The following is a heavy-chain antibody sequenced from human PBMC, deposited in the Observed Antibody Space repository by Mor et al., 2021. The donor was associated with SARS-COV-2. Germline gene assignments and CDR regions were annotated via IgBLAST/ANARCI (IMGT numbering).Heavy chain of an antibody. D-gene: IGHD2-21*02. CDR3: AGGDGDSFDY. Sequence: SYAQKFEVRFTMTRDTSTSTVYMEVSSMRSEDTAVSYCAGGDGDSFDYWGQGTLVTVSS. V-gene: IGHV1-46*03. J-gene: IGHJ4*02.